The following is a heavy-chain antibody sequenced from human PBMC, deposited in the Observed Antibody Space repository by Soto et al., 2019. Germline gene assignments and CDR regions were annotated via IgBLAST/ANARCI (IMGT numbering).Heavy chain of an antibody. Sequence: DVQLVESGGGLVQPGGSLRLCCAASGFTFSNFWMTWVRQAPGKGLEWVANIKYDESEKYYVASVKGRFTISRDNVKRSLYLQMNSLRAEDTAVYYCARASVTRGLDISGQGTMVTVSS. V-gene: IGHV3-7*01. D-gene: IGHD4-17*01. CDR1: GFTFSNFW. CDR2: IKYDESEK. J-gene: IGHJ3*02. CDR3: ARASVTRGLDI.